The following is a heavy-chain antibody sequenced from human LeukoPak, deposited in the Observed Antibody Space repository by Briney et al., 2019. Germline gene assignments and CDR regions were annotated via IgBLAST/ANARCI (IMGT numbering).Heavy chain of an antibody. CDR1: GGSISSGSYY. V-gene: IGHV4-61*02. CDR2: IYTSGTT. J-gene: IGHJ4*02. Sequence: SQTLSLTCTVSGGSISSGSYYWSWIRQPAGKGLEWIGRIYTSGTTNYNPSLKSRVTMSVDTSKNQFSLKLSSVTAADTAVYYCATSEGYWGQGTLVTVSS. CDR3: ATSEGY.